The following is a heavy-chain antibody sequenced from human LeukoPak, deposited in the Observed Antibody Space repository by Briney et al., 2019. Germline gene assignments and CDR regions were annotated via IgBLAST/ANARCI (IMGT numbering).Heavy chain of an antibody. CDR2: INPSGCST. CDR3: ARDNSVEDTAWWFDP. CDR1: GYTFTSYY. Sequence: ASVKVSRKASGYTFTSYYMHWVRQAPGQGLEWVGIINPSGCSTSYAQKLQGRVTMTRDTSTSTDYMELSSLRSEETAVYYCARDNSVEDTAWWFDPWGQGTLVTVSS. D-gene: IGHD4-23*01. V-gene: IGHV1-46*01. J-gene: IGHJ5*02.